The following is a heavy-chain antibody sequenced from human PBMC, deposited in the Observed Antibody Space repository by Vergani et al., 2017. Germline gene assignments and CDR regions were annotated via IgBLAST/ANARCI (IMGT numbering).Heavy chain of an antibody. D-gene: IGHD3-10*01. CDR2: ISYDGTQK. CDR1: GFTSSYYG. J-gene: IGHJ4*02. Sequence: QVHLVESGGGVVQPGRSLRLSCVVSGFTSSYYGMHWVRQAPGKGLEWVAVISYDGTQKYYADSVKGRFTISRDNSKNTLYLQMNSLRAEDTAVYYCAKDRDGLLWFGELFYWGQGTLVTVSS. V-gene: IGHV3-30*18. CDR3: AKDRDGLLWFGELFY.